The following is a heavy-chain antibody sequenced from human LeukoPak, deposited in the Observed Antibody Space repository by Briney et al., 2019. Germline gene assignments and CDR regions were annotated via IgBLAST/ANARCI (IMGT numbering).Heavy chain of an antibody. Sequence: PSETLSLTCAVYGGSFSRYYWSWIRQSPGKGLEWIAEIDHRGGTNYNPSVKSRVTISVDTSKNQFSLKVRSLSAADTAVYYCARGATISETGYFDFWGQGTLVTVSS. CDR3: ARGATISETGYFDF. CDR1: GGSFSRYY. V-gene: IGHV4-34*01. D-gene: IGHD5-24*01. J-gene: IGHJ4*03. CDR2: IDHRGGT.